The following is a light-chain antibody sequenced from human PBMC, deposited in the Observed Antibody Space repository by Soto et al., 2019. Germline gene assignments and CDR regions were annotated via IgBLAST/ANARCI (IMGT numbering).Light chain of an antibody. Sequence: EVVLTQSPVTLSLSPGEIATLSCRASQSFRGLLAWYQQKPGQAPRLLIYAASIRASDFPDRFSGSGSGTDFTLTISRLEPEDFAVYYCQQYGSSPLTFGGGTKVDIK. CDR3: QQYGSSPLT. CDR1: QSFRGL. CDR2: AAS. V-gene: IGKV3-20*01. J-gene: IGKJ4*01.